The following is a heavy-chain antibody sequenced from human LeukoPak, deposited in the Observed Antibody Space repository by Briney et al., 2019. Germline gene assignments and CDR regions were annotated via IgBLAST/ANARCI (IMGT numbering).Heavy chain of an antibody. CDR3: ARAVMVRGVMSTYGMDV. D-gene: IGHD3-10*01. CDR2: ISPNSGGT. CDR1: GYTFTGYY. J-gene: IGHJ6*02. Sequence: ASVKVSCKASGYTFTGYYMHWVRQAPGQGLERMGWISPNSGGTNYAQKFQGRVTMTRDTSISTAYMELDRLRSDDTAVYYCARAVMVRGVMSTYGMDVWGQGTTVTVSS. V-gene: IGHV1-2*02.